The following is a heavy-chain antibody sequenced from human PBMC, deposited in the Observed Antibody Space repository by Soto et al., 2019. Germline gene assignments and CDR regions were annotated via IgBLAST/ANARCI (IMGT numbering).Heavy chain of an antibody. CDR3: ARIRTVVTPSSWYFDL. V-gene: IGHV2-26*01. J-gene: IGHJ2*01. Sequence: QVTLKESGPVLVKPTETLTLTCTVSEFSLSNARMGVSWIRQPPGKALEWLVHIFSNDEKSYSIFLKSRLSISKDTSKSQVVLTMTNMDPVDTATYYCARIRTVVTPSSWYFDLWGRGTLVTVPS. CDR1: EFSLSNARMG. CDR2: IFSNDEK. D-gene: IGHD2-21*02.